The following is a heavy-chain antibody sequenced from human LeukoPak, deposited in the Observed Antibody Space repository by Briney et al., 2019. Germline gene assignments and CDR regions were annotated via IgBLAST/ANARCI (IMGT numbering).Heavy chain of an antibody. J-gene: IGHJ6*02. CDR2: ITGSGAST. CDR3: AKDGGGSLEWLPPMDV. CDR1: GFTFSSHA. V-gene: IGHV3-23*01. Sequence: GGSLRLSCAASGFTFSSHAMGWVRQAPGKGLEWVSSITGSGASTYYGDSVKGRFTISRDNSKNTLYLQMNRLRAEDTAVYYCAKDGGGSLEWLPPMDVWGQGTTVTVSS. D-gene: IGHD3-3*01.